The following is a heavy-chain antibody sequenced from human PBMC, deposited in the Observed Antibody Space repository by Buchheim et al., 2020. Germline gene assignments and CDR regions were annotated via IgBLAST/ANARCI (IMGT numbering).Heavy chain of an antibody. CDR1: GGSFSGYY. CDR2: INHSGST. D-gene: IGHD6-13*01. J-gene: IGHJ4*02. CDR3: ARGQFFYSSNWYWDYIDD. V-gene: IGHV4-34*02. Sequence: QVQLQQWGAGLLKPSETLSLTCAVYGGSFSGYYWRWIRQPPGKGLESLGEINHSGSTNYNPSLKSRVTISVDTSKNQFSLKLSSVTAADTAVYYCARGQFFYSSNWYWDYIDDWGQGNL.